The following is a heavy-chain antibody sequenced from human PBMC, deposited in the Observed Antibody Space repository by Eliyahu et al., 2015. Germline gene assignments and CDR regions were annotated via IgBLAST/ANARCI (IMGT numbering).Heavy chain of an antibody. D-gene: IGHD3-3*01. CDR1: GYTXTSYG. Sequence: QVQLVQSGAEVKKPGASXKXXXXASGYTXTSYGISWVRQAPGQGLEWMGWISAYNGNTNYAQKLQGRVTMTTDTSTSTAYMELRSLRSDDTAVYYCAREGRFLEWLYAFDIWGQGTMVTVSS. CDR3: AREGRFLEWLYAFDI. J-gene: IGHJ3*02. CDR2: ISAYNGNT. V-gene: IGHV1-18*01.